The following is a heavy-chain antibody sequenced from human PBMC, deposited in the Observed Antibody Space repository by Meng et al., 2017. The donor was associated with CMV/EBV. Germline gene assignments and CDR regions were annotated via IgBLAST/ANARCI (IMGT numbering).Heavy chain of an antibody. V-gene: IGHV3-7*01. CDR3: AREDCSSTSCYTGYYGMDV. CDR2: IKQDGSEK. Sequence: LSLTCAASGFTFSSYWMSWVRQAPGKGLEWVANIKQDGSEKYYVDSVKGRFTISRDNAKNSLYLQMNSLRAEDTAVYYCAREDCSSTSCYTGYYGMDVWGQGTTVTVSS. D-gene: IGHD2-2*02. J-gene: IGHJ6*02. CDR1: GFTFSSYW.